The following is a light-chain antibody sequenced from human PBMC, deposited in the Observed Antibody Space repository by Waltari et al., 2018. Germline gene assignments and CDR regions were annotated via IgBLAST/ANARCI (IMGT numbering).Light chain of an antibody. V-gene: IGKV1-5*03. J-gene: IGKJ1*01. CDR3: QHFNSFSGT. Sequence: DIQLTQSPSTLSASVGDTVTITCRASPSVTNWLAWYQQKPGEAPKLLIYRASSVQGGVSSRFTGSGSGTGFSLTISSLQPEDFATYCCQHFNSFSGTFGQGTKVEMK. CDR2: RAS. CDR1: PSVTNW.